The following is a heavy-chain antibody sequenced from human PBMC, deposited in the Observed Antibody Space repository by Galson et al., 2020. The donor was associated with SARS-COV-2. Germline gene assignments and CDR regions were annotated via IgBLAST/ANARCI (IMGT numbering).Heavy chain of an antibody. CDR3: ARMDTSSLWSPNAFDI. CDR1: GYTFTDYS. CDR2: INPNSGGT. J-gene: IGHJ3*02. V-gene: IGHV1-2*02. D-gene: IGHD5-18*01. Sequence: ASVQVSCKASGYTFTDYSLNWVRQAPGQGLEWMGWINPNSGGTNYAQKFQGRVTMTRDTSISTAYMELGRLRSDDTAVYYCARMDTSSLWSPNAFDIWGQGTLVTVSS.